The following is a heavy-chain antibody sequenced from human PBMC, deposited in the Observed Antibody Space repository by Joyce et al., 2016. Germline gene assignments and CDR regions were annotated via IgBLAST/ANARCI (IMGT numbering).Heavy chain of an antibody. J-gene: IGHJ4*02. D-gene: IGHD6-25*01. CDR2: ISYDGMYK. V-gene: IGHV3-30*18. Sequence: QVQLVESGGGVVQPGRSLRLSCAASGLTLSNYGVHWVRQGPGKGLEWVAFISYDGMYKDYADSVKGRFTISRDNSKNTVFLEMNSLRTEETAVYYCAKILTATYSSGWFLDYWGQGTLVTVSS. CDR1: GLTLSNYG. CDR3: AKILTATYSSGWFLDY.